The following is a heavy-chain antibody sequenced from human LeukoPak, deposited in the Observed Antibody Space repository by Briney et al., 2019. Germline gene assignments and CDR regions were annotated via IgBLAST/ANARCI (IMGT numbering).Heavy chain of an antibody. Sequence: SETLSLTCAVYGGSFSGYYWSWIRQPPGKGLEWIGEINHSGSTNYNPSLKSRVTISVDTSKNQFSLKLSSVTAADTAVYYCARGPWVGHPCPGFYYYYMDVWGKGTTVTVSS. CDR3: ARGPWVGHPCPGFYYYYMDV. D-gene: IGHD3-10*01. V-gene: IGHV4-34*01. CDR2: INHSGST. J-gene: IGHJ6*03. CDR1: GGSFSGYY.